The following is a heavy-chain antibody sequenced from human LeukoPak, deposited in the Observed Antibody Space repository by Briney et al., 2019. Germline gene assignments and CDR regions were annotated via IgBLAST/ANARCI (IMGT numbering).Heavy chain of an antibody. J-gene: IGHJ5*02. D-gene: IGHD6-13*01. CDR2: ITGYGAT. CDR1: AFTFSNFA. Sequence: GGSLRLSCAASAFTFSNFAMMWVRQAPGTGLQWVSTITGYGATFYADSVRGRFTIFRDTSMNTLFLQMNSLGAEDTAVYYCAKGAAAGKVDWFDPWGQGTLVTVSS. CDR3: AKGAAAGKVDWFDP. V-gene: IGHV3-23*01.